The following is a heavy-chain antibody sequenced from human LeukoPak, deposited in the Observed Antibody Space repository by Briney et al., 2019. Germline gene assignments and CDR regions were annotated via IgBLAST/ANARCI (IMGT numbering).Heavy chain of an antibody. Sequence: GGSLRLSCAASGFTFSSYGMHWVRQAPGKGLGGVAVISYDGSNKYYADSVKGRFTISRDNSKNTLYLQMNSLRAEDTAVYYCAKDSKTTVTDYWGQGTLVTVSS. CDR2: ISYDGSNK. J-gene: IGHJ4*02. D-gene: IGHD4-17*01. CDR3: AKDSKTTVTDY. CDR1: GFTFSSYG. V-gene: IGHV3-30*18.